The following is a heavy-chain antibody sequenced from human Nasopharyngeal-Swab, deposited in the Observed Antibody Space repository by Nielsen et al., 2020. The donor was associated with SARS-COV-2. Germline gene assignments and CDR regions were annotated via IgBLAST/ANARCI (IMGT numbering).Heavy chain of an antibody. CDR1: GGSISSYY. V-gene: IGHV4-39*07. J-gene: IGHJ4*02. D-gene: IGHD5-12*01. CDR2: IYYSGST. Sequence: SETLSLTCTVSGGSISSYYWGWIRQPPGKGLEWIGSIYYSGSTYYNPSLKSRVTISVDTSKNQFSLKLSSVTAADTAVYYCARDDGYDLLDYWGQGTLVTVSS. CDR3: ARDDGYDLLDY.